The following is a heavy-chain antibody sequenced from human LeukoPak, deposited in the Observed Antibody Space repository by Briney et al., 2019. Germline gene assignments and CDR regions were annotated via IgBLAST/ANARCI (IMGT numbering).Heavy chain of an antibody. J-gene: IGHJ6*02. D-gene: IGHD3-3*01. V-gene: IGHV4-61*08. Sequence: SETLSLTCTVSGGSISSGDYYWSWIRQPPGKGLEWIGYIYYSGSTNYNPSLKSRVTISVDTSKNQFSLKLSSVTAADTAVCYCARERGDFWSGYYGDYYYGMDVWGQGTTVTVSS. CDR2: IYYSGST. CDR1: GGSISSGDYY. CDR3: ARERGDFWSGYYGDYYYGMDV.